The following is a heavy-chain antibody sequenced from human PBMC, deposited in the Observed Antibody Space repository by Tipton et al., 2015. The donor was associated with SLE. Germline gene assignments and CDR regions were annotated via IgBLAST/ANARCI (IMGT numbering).Heavy chain of an antibody. J-gene: IGHJ6*03. CDR2: IYHTGST. D-gene: IGHD2-21*01. CDR1: GGSITSRY. V-gene: IGHV4-59*11. CDR3: ARDKGGDVDYYYYMDV. Sequence: GLVKPSGTLSLTCTVSGGSITSRYWSWIRQPPKQGLEWIGWIYHTGSTDYNPSLKSRVTISVDTSKNQFSLRLSSVTAADTAVYYCARDKGGDVDYYYYMDVWGKGTTVTVSS.